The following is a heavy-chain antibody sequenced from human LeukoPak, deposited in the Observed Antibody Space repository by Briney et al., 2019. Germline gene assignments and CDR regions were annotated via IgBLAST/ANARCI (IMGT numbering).Heavy chain of an antibody. CDR3: ARIPTNAVPSAHNGFDI. V-gene: IGHV4-39*01. J-gene: IGHJ3*02. CDR2: IYYSGST. Sequence: GSLRLSCAASGFTFSSYWMGWIRQPPGKGLEWIANIYYSGSTYYNPSLKSRVTISVDTSKNQFSLRLNSVTAADTSIYYCARIPTNAVPSAHNGFDIWGQGTMLIVSS. CDR1: GFTFSSYW. D-gene: IGHD6-19*01.